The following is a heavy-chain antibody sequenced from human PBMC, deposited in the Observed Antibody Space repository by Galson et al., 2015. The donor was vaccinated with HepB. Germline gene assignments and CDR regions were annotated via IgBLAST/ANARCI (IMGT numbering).Heavy chain of an antibody. V-gene: IGHV3-9*01. CDR2: ISWNSGSI. CDR3: AKGGEGFTYYYYGMDV. J-gene: IGHJ6*02. Sequence: SLRLSCAASGFTFDDYAMHWVRQAPGKGLEWVSGISWNSGSIGYADSVKGRLTISRDNAKNSLYLQMNSLRAEDTALYYCAKGGEGFTYYYYGMDVWGQGTTVTVSS. CDR1: GFTFDDYA. D-gene: IGHD3-16*01.